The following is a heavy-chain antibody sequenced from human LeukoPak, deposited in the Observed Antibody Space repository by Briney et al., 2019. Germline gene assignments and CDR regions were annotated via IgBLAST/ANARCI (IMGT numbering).Heavy chain of an antibody. Sequence: ASVKVSCKASGYTFNSSAISWVRQAPGQGLEWMGWISGYNGKSNYAQNLQGRVTMSTDTSTSKAYLELRSLRSEDTAVYYCAGTDSGIDALDIWGQGTMVTVSS. J-gene: IGHJ3*02. CDR3: AGTDSGIDALDI. CDR1: GYTFNSSA. D-gene: IGHD2-21*01. V-gene: IGHV1-18*01. CDR2: ISGYNGKS.